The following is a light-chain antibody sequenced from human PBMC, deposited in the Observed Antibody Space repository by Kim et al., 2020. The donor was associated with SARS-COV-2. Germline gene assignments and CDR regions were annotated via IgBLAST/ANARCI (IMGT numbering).Light chain of an antibody. CDR3: QQHNNWPYT. Sequence: SASPGERATLSCRASQSVGTTLVWYQQKAGQAPRLLIYAASAGATGVPARFSGSGSGTEFTLTISSPQPEDSAVYYCQQHNNWPYTLGQGTKLEI. CDR1: QSVGTT. CDR2: AAS. J-gene: IGKJ2*01. V-gene: IGKV3-15*01.